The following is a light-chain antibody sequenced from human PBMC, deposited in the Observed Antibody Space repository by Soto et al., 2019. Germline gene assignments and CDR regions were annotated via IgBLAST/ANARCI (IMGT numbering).Light chain of an antibody. CDR1: QSISSY. CDR2: AAS. Sequence: DIQRTQSPSSLSASVGDRVTITCRASQSISSYLNWYQQKPGKAPKLLIYAASSLQSGVPSRFSGSGSGTDLTLTISSLQPEDFATYYCQQSYSTPRTFGQGTKVEIK. V-gene: IGKV1-39*01. CDR3: QQSYSTPRT. J-gene: IGKJ1*01.